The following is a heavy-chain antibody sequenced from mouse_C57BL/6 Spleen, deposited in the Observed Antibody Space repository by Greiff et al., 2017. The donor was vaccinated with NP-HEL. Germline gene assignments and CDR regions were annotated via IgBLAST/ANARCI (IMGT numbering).Heavy chain of an antibody. CDR1: GYAFSSYW. CDR3: ARGGTSAWFAY. J-gene: IGHJ3*01. CDR2: IYPGDGDT. V-gene: IGHV1-80*01. D-gene: IGHD3-3*01. Sequence: VQGVESGAELVKPGASVKISCKASGYAFSSYWMNWVKQRPGKGLEWIGQIYPGDGDTNYNGKFKGKATLTADKSSSTAYMQLSSLTSEDSAVYFCARGGTSAWFAYWGQGTLVTVSA.